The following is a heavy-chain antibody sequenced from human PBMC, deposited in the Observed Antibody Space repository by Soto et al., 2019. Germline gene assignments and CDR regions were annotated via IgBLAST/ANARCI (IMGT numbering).Heavy chain of an antibody. CDR1: GGSISSGGYS. CDR3: ARLEDYEGAFDI. CDR2: IYHSGST. V-gene: IGHV4-30-2*01. J-gene: IGHJ3*02. Sequence: SETLSLTCAVSGGSISSGGYSWSWIRQPPGKGLEWIGYIYHSGSTYYNPSLKSRVTISVDRSKNQFSLKLSSVTAADTAVYYCARLEDYEGAFDIWGQGTMVTVSS. D-gene: IGHD4-17*01.